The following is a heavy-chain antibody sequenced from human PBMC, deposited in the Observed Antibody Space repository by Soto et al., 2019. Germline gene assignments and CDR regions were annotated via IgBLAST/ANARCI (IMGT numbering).Heavy chain of an antibody. V-gene: IGHV1-46*01. D-gene: IGHD2-2*01. CDR3: ARALHYHAAIAYPGSFQY. Sequence: QVQLVQSGAEVKKPGASVKVSCKASGYIFTSYYIHWVRQAPGQGLEWMGLINPSGGTTNYAQKFPVRVTMTRDTSTRTVSLALSSLRSADTAVSSSARALHYHAAIAYPGSFQYWCPGTLVTVSS. CDR1: GYIFTSYY. CDR2: INPSGGTT. J-gene: IGHJ1*01.